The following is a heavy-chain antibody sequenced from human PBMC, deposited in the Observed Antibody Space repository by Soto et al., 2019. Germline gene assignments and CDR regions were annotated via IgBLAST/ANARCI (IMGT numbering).Heavy chain of an antibody. D-gene: IGHD5-18*01. CDR2: MNPNSGNT. CDR3: ARKQLPPLTPDYYYYGMDV. J-gene: IGHJ6*02. CDR1: GYTFTSYD. V-gene: IGHV1-8*01. Sequence: QVQLVQSGAEVKKPGASVKVSCKASGYTFTSYDINWVRQATGQGLEWMGWMNPNSGNTGYAQKFQGRVTMTRNTSISTAYMELSSLRSEDTAVYYCARKQLPPLTPDYYYYGMDVWGQGTTVTVSS.